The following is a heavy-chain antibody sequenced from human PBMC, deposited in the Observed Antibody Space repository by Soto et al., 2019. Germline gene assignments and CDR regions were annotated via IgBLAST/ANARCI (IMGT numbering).Heavy chain of an antibody. CDR3: ASKRAIAVAGTFGIDY. CDR1: GGPIGRYY. V-gene: IGHV4-59*01. D-gene: IGHD6-19*01. Sequence: SVTLSLTCTVYGGPIGRYYWSRIRQPPGKGLEWIGYIYYSGSTNYTPSLKSRVTISVDTSKNQFSLKLSSVTAADTAVYYCASKRAIAVAGTFGIDYWGQGTLVTVS. J-gene: IGHJ4*02. CDR2: IYYSGST.